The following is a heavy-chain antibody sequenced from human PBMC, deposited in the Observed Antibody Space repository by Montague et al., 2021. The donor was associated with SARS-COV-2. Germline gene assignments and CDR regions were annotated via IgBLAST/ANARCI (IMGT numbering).Heavy chain of an antibody. Sequence: SLRLSYAASGFTFSSRPMSWVRQAPGKGLEWVSVIYSDSTTRYTDSVKGRFTISRDNSQNTVYLQMNSLRAEDTAVYFCAKEDYYYFGYWGPGTLVTVSS. J-gene: IGHJ4*02. CDR3: AKEDYYYFGY. CDR2: IYSDSTT. V-gene: IGHV3-23*03. CDR1: GFTFSSRP. D-gene: IGHD2/OR15-2a*01.